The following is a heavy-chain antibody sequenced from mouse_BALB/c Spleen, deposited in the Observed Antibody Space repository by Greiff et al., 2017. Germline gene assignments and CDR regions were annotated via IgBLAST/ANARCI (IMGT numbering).Heavy chain of an antibody. D-gene: IGHD1-1*01. CDR1: GYTFTDYN. CDR3: ARLTTVVDYYAMDY. CDR2: INPNNGGT. J-gene: IGHJ4*01. Sequence: VQLKESGPELVKPGASVKIPCKASGYTFTDYNMDWVKQSHGKSLEWIGDINPNNGGTIYNQKFKGKATLTVDKSSSTAYMELRSLTSEDTAVYYCARLTTVVDYYAMDYWGQGTSVTVSS. V-gene: IGHV1-18*01.